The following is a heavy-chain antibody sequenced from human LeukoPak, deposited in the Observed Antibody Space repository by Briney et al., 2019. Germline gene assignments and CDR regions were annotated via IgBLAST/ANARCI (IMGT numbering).Heavy chain of an antibody. J-gene: IGHJ3*01. Sequence: GGSLRLSCAASGFTFTSYGMSWVRQAPGKGLVWVSRINRDGSSTDYLDSVKGRFTISRDNARNTLYLQMNSLRAEDTAVYYCARVPYVFDLWGQGTMVTVSS. V-gene: IGHV3-74*01. CDR2: INRDGSST. CDR1: GFTFTSYG. CDR3: ARVPYVFDL.